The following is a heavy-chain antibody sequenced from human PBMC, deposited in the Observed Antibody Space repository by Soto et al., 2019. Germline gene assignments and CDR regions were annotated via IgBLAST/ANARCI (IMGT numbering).Heavy chain of an antibody. V-gene: IGHV3-73*01. CDR2: IRSKTHNYAT. CDR1: GFAFSGSA. D-gene: IGHD4-17*01. J-gene: IGHJ5*02. Sequence: EVQLVESGGGLVQPGKSLKVSCTTSGFAFSGSAIHWVRQAPGKGLEWVGRIRSKTHNYATIYAASLRGRFAISRDDSKDTAYLHMNSLGTDDTAVYFCTRRTLNGDSETWGRGTLVTVS. CDR3: TRRTLNGDSET.